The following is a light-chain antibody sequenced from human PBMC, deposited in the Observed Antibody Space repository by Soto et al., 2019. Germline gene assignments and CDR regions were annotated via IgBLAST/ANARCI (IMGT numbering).Light chain of an antibody. CDR1: SSDVGGYDY. Sequence: LTQPASVSGSPGQSITISCTGTSSDVGGYDYVSWYQQLPGKAPKLLIYDVNNRPSGVSHRFSGSKSGNTASLTISGLQAEDEADYYCSSYTGSSTFVFGTGTKVTV. CDR2: DVN. CDR3: SSYTGSSTFV. J-gene: IGLJ1*01. V-gene: IGLV2-14*01.